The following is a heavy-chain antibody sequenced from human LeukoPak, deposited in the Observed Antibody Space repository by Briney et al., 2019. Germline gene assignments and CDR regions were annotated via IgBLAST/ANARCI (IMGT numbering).Heavy chain of an antibody. J-gene: IGHJ4*02. D-gene: IGHD6-19*01. CDR2: IYGGGST. CDR3: ASWPVGWYGEDS. Sequence: GGSLRLSCAATGLSVSSNFMSWVRQAPGKGLEWVSVIYGGGSTYYADSVKGRFTISRDTPKNTLYLQMNSLRVEDTAVCYCASWPVGWYGEDSWGQGTLVTVSS. V-gene: IGHV3-53*01. CDR1: GLSVSSNF.